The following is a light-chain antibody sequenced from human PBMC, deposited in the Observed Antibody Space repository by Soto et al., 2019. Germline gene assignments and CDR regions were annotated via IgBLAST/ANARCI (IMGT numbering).Light chain of an antibody. CDR3: ETWDGNTHGV. Sequence: QSVLTQSSSASASLGSSVKLTCTLNSGHSSYIIAWHQQQPGKAPRYLMKLEGSGSYNKGSGVPDRFSGSSSGADRYLTISNLQFEDEADYYCETWDGNTHGVFGEGTKLTVL. J-gene: IGLJ3*02. CDR1: SGHSSYI. V-gene: IGLV4-60*02. CDR2: LEGSGSY.